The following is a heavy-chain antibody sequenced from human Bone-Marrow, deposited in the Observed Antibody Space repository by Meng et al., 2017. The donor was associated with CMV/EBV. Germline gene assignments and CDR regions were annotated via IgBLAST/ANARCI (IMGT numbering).Heavy chain of an antibody. J-gene: IGHJ4*02. CDR2: IYPGDSDT. V-gene: IGHV5-51*01. Sequence: GESLKISCKGSGYSFANNWIGWVRQMPGKGLEWMGIIYPGDSDTRYSPSLQGQVTISADKSISTAYLQWSSLKASDTAMYYCARPTSEYYYDSSGYYYAMGYFDYWGQGTLVTVSS. CDR1: GYSFANNW. D-gene: IGHD3-22*01. CDR3: ARPTSEYYYDSSGYYYAMGYFDY.